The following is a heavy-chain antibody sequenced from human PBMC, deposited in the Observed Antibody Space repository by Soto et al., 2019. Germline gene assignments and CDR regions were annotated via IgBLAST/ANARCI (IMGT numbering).Heavy chain of an antibody. J-gene: IGHJ3*02. CDR1: NGSIIHYY. Sequence: VQLQESGPGLLKLSETLSLTCTVSNGSIIHYYWSWIRQPPGKGPECIGYIYYSGSTNYNPTLRNRVTMSVNTSRNNLALKLNSVTAADKAVYYCASRLTLATTTGDGFDICGQGTMVTVSS. D-gene: IGHD4-17*01. CDR3: ASRLTLATTTGDGFDI. V-gene: IGHV4-59*01. CDR2: IYYSGST.